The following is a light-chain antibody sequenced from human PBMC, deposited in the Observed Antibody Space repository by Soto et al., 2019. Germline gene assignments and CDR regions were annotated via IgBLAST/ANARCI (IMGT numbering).Light chain of an antibody. Sequence: SYELTQPPSVSVAPGQTARITCGGNNMGSKSVHWSQQKPGQAPVLVVYDDSDRPSGLPERFSGSNSGNTATLTISRVEAEDEADDYCQVWDSRSDQVVFGGGTKLTVL. J-gene: IGLJ2*01. CDR2: DDS. V-gene: IGLV3-21*02. CDR3: QVWDSRSDQVV. CDR1: NMGSKS.